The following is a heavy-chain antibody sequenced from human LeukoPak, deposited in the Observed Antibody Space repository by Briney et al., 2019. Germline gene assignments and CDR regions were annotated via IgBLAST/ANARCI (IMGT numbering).Heavy chain of an antibody. V-gene: IGHV1-18*01. D-gene: IGHD2-8*01. CDR1: GGTFSSYA. CDR3: ARDGFTTGSHDAFDI. CDR2: ISGDNDST. Sequence: ASVKVPCKASGGTFSSYAISWVRQAPGQGLEWMGWISGDNDSTNYAQKLQGRVTMNTDTSTSTAYMELRSLKSDDTAVYYCARDGFTTGSHDAFDIWAKGQWSASLQ. J-gene: IGHJ3*02.